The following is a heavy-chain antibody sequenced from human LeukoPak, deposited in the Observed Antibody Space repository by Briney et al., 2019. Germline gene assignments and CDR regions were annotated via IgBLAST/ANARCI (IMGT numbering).Heavy chain of an antibody. CDR2: ISGSGGST. V-gene: IGHV3-23*01. CDR1: GLTFSSYA. D-gene: IGHD3-3*01. J-gene: IGHJ4*02. Sequence: GGSLRLSCAASGLTFSSYAMSWVRQAPGKGLEWVSAISGSGGSTYYADSVKGRFTISRDNSKNTLYLQMNSLRAEDTAVYYCASTVTIFGVVTPPISDYWGQGTLVTVSS. CDR3: ASTVTIFGVVTPPISDY.